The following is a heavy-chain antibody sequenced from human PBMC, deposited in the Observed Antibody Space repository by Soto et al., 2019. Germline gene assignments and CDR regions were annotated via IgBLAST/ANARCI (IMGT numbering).Heavy chain of an antibody. J-gene: IGHJ4*02. CDR2: ISGSGGST. V-gene: IGHV3-23*01. D-gene: IGHD2-2*01. CDR1: GFTFSSYA. Sequence: HPGGSLRLSCAASGFTFSSYAMSWVRQAPGKGLEWVSAISGSGGSTYYADSVKGRFTISRDNSKNTLYLQMNSLRAEDTAVYYCAKDQDIVVVPAAMVSYWGQGTLVTVSS. CDR3: AKDQDIVVVPAAMVSY.